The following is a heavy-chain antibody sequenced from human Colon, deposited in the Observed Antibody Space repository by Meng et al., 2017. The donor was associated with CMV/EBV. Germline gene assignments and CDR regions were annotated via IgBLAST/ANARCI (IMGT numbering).Heavy chain of an antibody. J-gene: IGHJ6*02. CDR3: ARGLDGSMVRDTGGLDV. CDR2: MNPNSGNT. D-gene: IGHD3-10*01. V-gene: IGHV1-8*01. CDR1: GYTFTNYD. Sequence: ASVKVSCKASGYTFTNYDINWVRQGGQGPEWMGWMNPNSGNTGYLQKFQGRVTMTRNTSITTAYMELSSLRSEDTAVYYCARGLDGSMVRDTGGLDVWGQGTTVTVSS.